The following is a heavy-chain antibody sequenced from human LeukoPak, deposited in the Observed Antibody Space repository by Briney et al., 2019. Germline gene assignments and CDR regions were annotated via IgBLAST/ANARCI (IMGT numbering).Heavy chain of an antibody. CDR1: GFMFSKYW. V-gene: IGHV3-7*01. Sequence: GGSLRLSCAVSGFMFSKYWMSWVRQGPGKGLEWVAHIKEDGSDNHYVESVRGRFTISRDNAKNSLYLQMEFLRDEDTALYYCARVISGDYCDYWGQGTLVTVSS. CDR3: ARVISGDYCDY. CDR2: IKEDGSDN. D-gene: IGHD4-17*01. J-gene: IGHJ4*02.